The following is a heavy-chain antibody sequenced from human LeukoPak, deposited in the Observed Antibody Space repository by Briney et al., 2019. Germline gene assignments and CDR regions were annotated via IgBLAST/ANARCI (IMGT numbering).Heavy chain of an antibody. Sequence: SETLSLTCTVSGGFINSYYWSCIRQPAGKGLEWIGRIYTSGSTNYNPSLKSRVTISVDKSKNQFSLKLSSVTAADTAVYYCARDPGSSYFDYWGQGTLVTVSS. CDR3: ARDPGSSYFDY. V-gene: IGHV4-4*07. J-gene: IGHJ4*02. CDR1: GGFINSYY. D-gene: IGHD1-26*01. CDR2: IYTSGST.